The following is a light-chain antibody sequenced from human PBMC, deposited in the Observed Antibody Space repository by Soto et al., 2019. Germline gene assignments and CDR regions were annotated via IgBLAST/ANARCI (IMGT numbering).Light chain of an antibody. J-gene: IGLJ3*02. CDR3: AAWDDSLNAYWV. Sequence: QSVLTQPPSASGTPGQRVTISCSGSSSSIGSNTVNWYQQVPGAAPKLLIYGDTQRPSGVPDRFSGSRSGSSASLAISGLQSEDDADYYCAAWDDSLNAYWVFGGGTKLTVL. V-gene: IGLV1-44*01. CDR1: SSSIGSNT. CDR2: GDT.